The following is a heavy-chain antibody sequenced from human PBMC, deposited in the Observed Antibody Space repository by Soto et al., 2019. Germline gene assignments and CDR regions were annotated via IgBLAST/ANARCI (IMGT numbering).Heavy chain of an antibody. J-gene: IGHJ4*02. V-gene: IGHV1-2*02. CDR2: IDPRSGGT. CDR3: ATDDYGIFPY. CDR1: GYPFTTYY. Sequence: HVQLVQSGTEVKKPGASVSVSCMVSGYPFTTYYIHWVRQAPGQGLDWMGWIDPRSGGTVYEQKVPGRVTMTRDTSISTVYMALSGLTSDDTALYYCATDDYGIFPYWGQGSLVTVSS. D-gene: IGHD3-10*01.